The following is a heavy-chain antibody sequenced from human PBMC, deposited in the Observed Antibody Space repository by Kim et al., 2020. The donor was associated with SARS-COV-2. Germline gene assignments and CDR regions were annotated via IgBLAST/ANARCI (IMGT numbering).Heavy chain of an antibody. V-gene: IGHV3-30*18. CDR2: ISNDGNHR. Sequence: GGSLRLSCAASGFTFSSYGMHWVRQAPDKGLEWVAVISNDGNHRYYADSVKGRFTISRDNSKNTLYLRMNSLRAEDTAVYYCAKEPYGMDVWGQGTTVTVSS. J-gene: IGHJ6*02. CDR3: AKEPYGMDV. CDR1: GFTFSSYG.